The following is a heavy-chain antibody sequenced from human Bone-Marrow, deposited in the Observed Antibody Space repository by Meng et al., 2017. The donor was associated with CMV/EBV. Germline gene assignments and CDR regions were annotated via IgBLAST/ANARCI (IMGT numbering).Heavy chain of an antibody. V-gene: IGHV3-30*04. CDR2: MSYNGKKE. J-gene: IGHJ3*01. CDR1: RFNFSSYA. CDR3: GRGAHYHDNSPPIFRASDF. D-gene: IGHD3-22*01. Sequence: GESLKISCAASRFNFSSYAMHWVRPAPGKGLEWLAVMSYNGKKEYYADSVKGRLLISRDNSNNTVYLQMNSLRVEDTALYYCGRGAHYHDNSPPIFRASDFWGQGSMVTGSS.